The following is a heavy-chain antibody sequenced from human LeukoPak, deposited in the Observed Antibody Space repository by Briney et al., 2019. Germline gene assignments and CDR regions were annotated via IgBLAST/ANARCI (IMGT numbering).Heavy chain of an antibody. CDR2: NSAYNGDT. Sequence: ASVKVSCKTFGYTFTSFGISWVRQAPGQGLEWMGWNSAYNGDTKSAPKFQGRVTMTTDTPTTTAYMDLRSLRSDDTAVYYCARTCPLLYCSSSFFDPWGRGTLVTVSS. CDR1: GYTFTSFG. J-gene: IGHJ5*02. V-gene: IGHV1-18*01. CDR3: ARTCPLLYCSSSFFDP. D-gene: IGHD2-2*01.